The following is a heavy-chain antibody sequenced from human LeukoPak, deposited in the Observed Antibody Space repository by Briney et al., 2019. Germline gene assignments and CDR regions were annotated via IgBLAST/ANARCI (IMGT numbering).Heavy chain of an antibody. D-gene: IGHD1-26*01. V-gene: IGHV4-59*12. Sequence: PSETLSLTCTVSGGSISSYYWSWLRQPPGKGLEWIGYIYYSGSTNYNPSLKSRVTISVDTSKNQFSLKLSSVTAAGTAVYYCASDHSSASYTYYYYYMDVWGKGTTVTVSS. CDR2: IYYSGST. CDR3: ASDHSSASYTYYYYYMDV. CDR1: GGSISSYY. J-gene: IGHJ6*03.